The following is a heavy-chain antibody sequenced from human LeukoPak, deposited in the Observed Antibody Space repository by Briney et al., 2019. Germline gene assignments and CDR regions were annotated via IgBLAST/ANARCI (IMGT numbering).Heavy chain of an antibody. Sequence: PGGSLRLSCAASGFIFSDYYIHWIRQAPGKGLEWVSRIRGDASASTYADSVKGRFTISRDNAKSMLYLQMNNLRAEDTAVYYCARQSTAWFDPWGQGTLVTVSS. V-gene: IGHV3-74*01. CDR3: ARQSTAWFDP. CDR2: IRGDASAS. CDR1: GFIFSDYY. D-gene: IGHD1-26*01. J-gene: IGHJ5*02.